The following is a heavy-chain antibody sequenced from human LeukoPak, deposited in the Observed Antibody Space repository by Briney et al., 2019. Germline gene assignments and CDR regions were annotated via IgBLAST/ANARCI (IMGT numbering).Heavy chain of an antibody. D-gene: IGHD3-10*01. V-gene: IGHV3-7*01. CDR1: GFIFSDYW. CDR3: ATRESSMARSH. CDR2: INEVGSAQ. J-gene: IGHJ4*02. Sequence: GGSLRLSCAASGFIFSDYWMNWVRQVPGKGLEWVANINEVGSAQDYVDSVRGRFSISRDNAKNSLYLQMNSLRVEDTAIYYCATRESSMARSHWGQGTLVTVSS.